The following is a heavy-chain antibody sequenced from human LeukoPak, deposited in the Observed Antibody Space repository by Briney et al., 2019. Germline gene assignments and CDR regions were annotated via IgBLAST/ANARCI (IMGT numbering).Heavy chain of an antibody. CDR2: INHSGST. CDR1: GGSFSAYF. CDR3: AKWLRAPGKALDI. D-gene: IGHD5-12*01. V-gene: IGHV4-34*01. Sequence: SSETLSLTCVVYGGSFSAYFWSWIRQPPGKGLEWIGEINHSGSTNYNPSLKSRVTISLDTSKNQFSLKLSSVTAADTAFYYCAKWLRAPGKALDIWGQGTMVTVSS. J-gene: IGHJ3*02.